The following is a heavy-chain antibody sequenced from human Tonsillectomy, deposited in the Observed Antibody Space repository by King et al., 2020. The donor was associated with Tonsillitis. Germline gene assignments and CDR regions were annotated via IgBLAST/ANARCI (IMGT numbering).Heavy chain of an antibody. CDR1: GFTFSSYA. CDR2: ISSNGGST. J-gene: IGHJ4*02. D-gene: IGHD3-16*01. Sequence: DVQLVESGGGLVQPGGSLRLSCSASGFTFSSYAMHWVRQAPGKGLEYVSAISSNGGSTYYADSVKGRFTISRDNSKNTLYLQMSSLRAEDTAVYYCVKDLGGSLPSGDYWGQGTLVTVSS. CDR3: VKDLGGSLPSGDY. V-gene: IGHV3-64D*06.